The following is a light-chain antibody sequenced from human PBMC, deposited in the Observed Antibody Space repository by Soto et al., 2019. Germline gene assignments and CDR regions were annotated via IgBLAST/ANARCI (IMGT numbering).Light chain of an antibody. V-gene: IGLV4-69*01. J-gene: IGLJ2*01. Sequence: QSVLTQSPSASASLGASVKLTCTLSSGHSSYAIAWHQQQPEKGPRHLMKLNSDGSHTKGDGIPDRFSGSSSGAERYLTISSLQSEDEADCYCQTWGTGVVVFAGGTKLTVL. CDR1: SGHSSYA. CDR3: QTWGTGVVV. CDR2: LNSDGSH.